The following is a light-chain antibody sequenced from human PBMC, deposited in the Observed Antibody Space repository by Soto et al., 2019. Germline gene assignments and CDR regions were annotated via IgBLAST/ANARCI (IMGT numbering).Light chain of an antibody. Sequence: QSALTQPRSVSGSPGQSVAISCTGTSSDVGGYNYVSWYQQHPGKAPKLMIYDVSKRPSGVPDRFSGSKSGNTASLTISGLRAEDEADYYCVSFAGGTYVFGTGTKVTVL. CDR3: VSFAGGTYV. V-gene: IGLV2-11*01. J-gene: IGLJ1*01. CDR2: DVS. CDR1: SSDVGGYNY.